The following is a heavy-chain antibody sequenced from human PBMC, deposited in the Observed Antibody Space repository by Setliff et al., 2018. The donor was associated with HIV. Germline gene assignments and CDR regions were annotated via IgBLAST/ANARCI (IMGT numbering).Heavy chain of an antibody. CDR1: GGSISSTNW. Sequence: SETLSLTCAVSGGSISSTNWWNWVRQPPGKGLEWIGEIYHSGDTNYNPSLKSRVTISVDKSKNQFSLKLASVTAADTAVYYCARVAAGTYGKGDWFDPWGQGTQVTVSS. J-gene: IGHJ5*02. V-gene: IGHV4-4*02. D-gene: IGHD3-10*01. CDR2: IYHSGDT. CDR3: ARVAAGTYGKGDWFDP.